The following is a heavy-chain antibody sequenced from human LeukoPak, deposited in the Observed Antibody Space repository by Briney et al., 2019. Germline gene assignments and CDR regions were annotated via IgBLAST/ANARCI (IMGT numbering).Heavy chain of an antibody. D-gene: IGHD3-10*01. CDR2: IYKTGST. Sequence: NPGGSLRLSCAASGFTFSSYEMNWVRQAPGKGLEWIGSIYKTGSTNYSPSLKSRVFISVDTSNNQFSLKLSSVTAADTAVYFCARHQTNNYGPGTPFDFWGQGTLVSVSS. CDR1: GFTFSSYE. CDR3: ARHQTNNYGPGTPFDF. J-gene: IGHJ4*02. V-gene: IGHV4-39*01.